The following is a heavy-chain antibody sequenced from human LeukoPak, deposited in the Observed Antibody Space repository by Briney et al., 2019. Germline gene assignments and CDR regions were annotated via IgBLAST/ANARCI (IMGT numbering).Heavy chain of an antibody. D-gene: IGHD3-10*01. CDR3: ARDTFPLSHGSGSFSFDY. Sequence: SQTLPLTCTVSGGSISSGGYYWSWIRQHPGTGLEWIGYIYYSGSTYYNPSLKSRITISVVTSKNQFSLKLSSVPAADTAVYYCARDTFPLSHGSGSFSFDYWGQGTLVTVSS. CDR1: GGSISSGGYY. J-gene: IGHJ4*02. V-gene: IGHV4-31*03. CDR2: IYYSGST.